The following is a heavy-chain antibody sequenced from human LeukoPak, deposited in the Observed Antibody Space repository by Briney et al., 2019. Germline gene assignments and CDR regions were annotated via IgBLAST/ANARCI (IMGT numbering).Heavy chain of an antibody. J-gene: IGHJ4*02. CDR3: VAEASNPY. V-gene: IGHV3-48*03. CDR1: EFPFSSYQ. D-gene: IGHD2-2*01. CDR2: ISFSGSAI. Sequence: PGGSLRLSCAASEFPFSSYQMNWVRQPPGKGLEWVSYISFSGSAIYYADSVKGRFTITRDNAKNSLFLQMNSLRAEDTAVYYCVAEASNPYWGQGTLVTVSS.